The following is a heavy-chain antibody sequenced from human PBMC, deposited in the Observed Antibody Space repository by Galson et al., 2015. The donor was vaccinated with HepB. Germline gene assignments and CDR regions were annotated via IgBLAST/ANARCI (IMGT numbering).Heavy chain of an antibody. CDR3: LKGGWFSTFDY. Sequence: SLRLSCAGSGFSLTYFAMTWVRQRPGKGLEWVSGISSDGDETLYADFVMGRFTISRDNSKNMLYLQMNSLSVDDTAVYYCLKGGWFSTFDYWGQGSMVAVS. CDR1: GFSLTYFA. D-gene: IGHD6-19*01. V-gene: IGHV3-23*01. J-gene: IGHJ4*02. CDR2: ISSDGDET.